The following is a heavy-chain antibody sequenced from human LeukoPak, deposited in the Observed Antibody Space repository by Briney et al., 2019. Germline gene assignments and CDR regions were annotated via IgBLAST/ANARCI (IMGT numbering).Heavy chain of an antibody. V-gene: IGHV1-46*01. CDR3: ARETYGGAFDY. CDR2: INPSGGST. CDR1: GYTFTGYY. Sequence: ASVKVSCKASGYTFTGYYMHWVRQAPGQGLEWMGIINPSGGSTSYAQKFQGRVTMTRDMSTSTVYMELSSLRSEDTAVYYCARETYGGAFDYWGQGTLVTVSS. D-gene: IGHD4-23*01. J-gene: IGHJ4*02.